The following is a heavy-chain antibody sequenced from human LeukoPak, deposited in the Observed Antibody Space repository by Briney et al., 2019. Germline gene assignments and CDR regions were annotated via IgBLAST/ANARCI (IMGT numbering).Heavy chain of an antibody. CDR3: ARGITDYDILTGLVQL. D-gene: IGHD3-9*01. J-gene: IGHJ4*02. V-gene: IGHV4-34*01. Sequence: PSETPSLTCAVYGGSFSGYYWSWIRQPPGKGLEWIGEINHSGSTNYNPSLKSRVTISVDTSKNRFSLKLSSVTAADTAVYYCARGITDYDILTGLVQLWGQGTLVTVSS. CDR2: INHSGST. CDR1: GGSFSGYY.